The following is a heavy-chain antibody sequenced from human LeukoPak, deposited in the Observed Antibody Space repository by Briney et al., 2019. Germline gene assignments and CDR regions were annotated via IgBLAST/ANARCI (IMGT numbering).Heavy chain of an antibody. CDR3: GKRGSGWYYFDC. CDR1: GFTFSSYA. D-gene: IGHD6-19*01. V-gene: IGHV3-64D*06. Sequence: PGGSLRLSCSASGFTFSSYAMHWVRQAPGKGLEYVSAISSSGDNTYYADSVKGRFTISRDNSKNTLYLQMSSLRAEDTAVYYCGKRGSGWYYFDCWGQGTLVTGSS. J-gene: IGHJ4*02. CDR2: ISSSGDNT.